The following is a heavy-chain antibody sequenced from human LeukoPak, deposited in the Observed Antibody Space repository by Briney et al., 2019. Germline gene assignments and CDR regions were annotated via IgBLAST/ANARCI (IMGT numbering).Heavy chain of an antibody. J-gene: IGHJ6*03. CDR3: ARSYGYSDYYYYMDV. D-gene: IGHD3-16*01. CDR2: IIPIFGTA. CDR1: GGTFSSYA. Sequence: GASVKVSCKASGGTFSSYAISWVRQAPGQGLEWMGGIIPIFGTANYAQKFQGRVTITADESTSTAYMELSSLRSEDTAVYYCARSYGYSDYYYYMDVWGKGTTVTISS. V-gene: IGHV1-69*13.